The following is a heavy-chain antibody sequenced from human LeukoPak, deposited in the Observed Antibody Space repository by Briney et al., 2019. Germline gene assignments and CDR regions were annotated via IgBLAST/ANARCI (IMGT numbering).Heavy chain of an antibody. D-gene: IGHD2-8*01. Sequence: GGSLRLSCAASGFNFRSHAMSWVRQAPGKGLEWVSVISNGGAGTYYADSVKGRFTISRDNSKSTLYLQMSSLRAEDTAVYYCAKDHGTNVYDPFDYWGQGTLVTVS. J-gene: IGHJ4*02. CDR1: GFNFRSHA. V-gene: IGHV3-23*01. CDR2: ISNGGAGT. CDR3: AKDHGTNVYDPFDY.